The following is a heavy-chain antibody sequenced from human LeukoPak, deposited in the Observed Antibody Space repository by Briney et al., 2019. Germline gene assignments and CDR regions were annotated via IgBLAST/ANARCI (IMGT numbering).Heavy chain of an antibody. CDR2: IYSGGST. CDR1: GFTVSSNY. CDR3: ARDEDFSGYSSSWLDY. J-gene: IGHJ4*02. Sequence: GGSLRLSCAASGFTVSSNYMSWVRQAPGKGLEWVSVIYSGGSTYYADSVKGRFTISRDNSKNTLYLQMNSLRAEDTAVYYCARDEDFSGYSSSWLDYWGQGTLVTVSS. D-gene: IGHD6-13*01. V-gene: IGHV3-53*05.